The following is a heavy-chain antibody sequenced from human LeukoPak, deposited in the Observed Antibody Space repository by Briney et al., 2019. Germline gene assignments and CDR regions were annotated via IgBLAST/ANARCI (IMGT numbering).Heavy chain of an antibody. D-gene: IGHD3-10*01. Sequence: SETLSLNSSVYGGSITSHIWRWIRQPPVKGLEWIGYIHYSGSTNYNPSLKSRVTISPDTSKNQLFLKLNSVTAADTAVYYCARLVWLGESPGSWFDSWGQGTLVTVSS. J-gene: IGHJ5*01. CDR3: ARLVWLGESPGSWFDS. V-gene: IGHV4-59*11. CDR1: GGSITSHI. CDR2: IHYSGST.